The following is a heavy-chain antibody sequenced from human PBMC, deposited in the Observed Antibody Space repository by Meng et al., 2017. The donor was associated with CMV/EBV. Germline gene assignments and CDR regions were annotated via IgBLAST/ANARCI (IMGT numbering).Heavy chain of an antibody. CDR2: IYYSGST. CDR1: GGYISSCGYY. D-gene: IGHD3-22*01. Sequence: SGGYISSCGYYWSWIRQHPGKGLEWIGYIYYSGSTYYNPSLKSRVTISVDTSKNQFSLKLSSVTAADTAVYYCARDQRDSSGYYFDYWGQGTLVTVSS. V-gene: IGHV4-31*02. J-gene: IGHJ4*02. CDR3: ARDQRDSSGYYFDY.